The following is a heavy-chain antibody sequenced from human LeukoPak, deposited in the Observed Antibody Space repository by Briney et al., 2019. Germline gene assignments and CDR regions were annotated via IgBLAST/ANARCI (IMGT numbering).Heavy chain of an antibody. V-gene: IGHV3-7*01. D-gene: IGHD6-13*01. CDR3: ARVKQQLGRDY. Sequence: GGSLRLSCAASGFTFSSYAMSWVRQAPGKGLEWVANIKQDGSEKYYVDSVKGRFTISRDNAKNSLYLQMNSLRAEDTAVYYCARVKQQLGRDYWGQGTLVTVSS. CDR2: IKQDGSEK. CDR1: GFTFSSYA. J-gene: IGHJ4*02.